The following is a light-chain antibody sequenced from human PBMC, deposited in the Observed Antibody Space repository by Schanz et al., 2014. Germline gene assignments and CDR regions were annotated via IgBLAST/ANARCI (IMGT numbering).Light chain of an antibody. J-gene: IGKJ3*01. Sequence: EIVLTQSPATLSLSPGERATLSCRASQSVSSFLAWYQQKPGQAPRLLIYDASNRATGIPARFSGSGSGTDFTLTISGLEPEDFAVYYCQHYYTTPFTFGPGTKVEIK. V-gene: IGKV3-11*01. CDR2: DAS. CDR3: QHYYTTPFT. CDR1: QSVSSF.